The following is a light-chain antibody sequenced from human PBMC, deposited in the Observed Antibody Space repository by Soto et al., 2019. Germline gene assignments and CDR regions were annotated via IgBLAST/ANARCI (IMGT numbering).Light chain of an antibody. CDR1: SSDVGSYNL. CDR2: EGS. J-gene: IGLJ1*01. V-gene: IGLV2-23*03. Sequence: QSALTQPASVSGSPGQSITISCTGTSSDVGSYNLVSWYQQHPGKAPKLMIYEGSKRPSGVSNRFSGSKSGNTASLTISGLQAEDEADYYCCSYAGSSTFEKVFGTGTQLTVL. CDR3: CSYAGSSTFEKV.